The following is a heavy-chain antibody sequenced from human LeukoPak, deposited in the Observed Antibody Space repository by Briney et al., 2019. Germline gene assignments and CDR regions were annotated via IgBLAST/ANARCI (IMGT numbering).Heavy chain of an antibody. J-gene: IGHJ4*02. D-gene: IGHD3-10*01. V-gene: IGHV5-51*01. CDR1: GYSFTNYW. Sequence: GESLKISCKGSGYSFTNYWIGWVRQMPGKGLEWMGILFPGDSDTRYSPSFQGQVTISADKSINTAYLQWSSLKASDTAMYYCVLAGSGSYYFDYWGQGILVTVSS. CDR3: VLAGSGSYYFDY. CDR2: LFPGDSDT.